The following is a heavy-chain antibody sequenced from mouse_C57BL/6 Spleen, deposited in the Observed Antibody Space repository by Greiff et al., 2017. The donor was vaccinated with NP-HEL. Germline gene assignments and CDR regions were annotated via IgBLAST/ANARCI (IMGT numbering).Heavy chain of an antibody. CDR3: ARRDYGSREYFDV. V-gene: IGHV7-3*01. CDR1: GFTFTDYY. D-gene: IGHD1-1*01. J-gene: IGHJ1*03. CDR2: IRNKATGYTT. Sequence: EVQVVESGGGLVQPGGSLSLSCAASGFTFTDYYMSWVRQPPGKALEWLGFIRNKATGYTTEYSASVKGRFTISRDNSQSILYLQMNALRAEDSATYYCARRDYGSREYFDVWGTGTTVTVSS.